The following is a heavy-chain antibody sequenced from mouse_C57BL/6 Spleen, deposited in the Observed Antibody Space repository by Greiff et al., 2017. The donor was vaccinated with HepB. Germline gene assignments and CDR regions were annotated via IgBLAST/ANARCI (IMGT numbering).Heavy chain of an antibody. CDR3: ASHYDYDGGVAY. V-gene: IGHV1-54*01. J-gene: IGHJ3*01. CDR2: INPGSGGT. Sequence: QVQLQQSGAELVRPGTSVKVSCKASGYAFTNYLIEWVKQRPGQGLEWIGVINPGSGGTNYHEKFKGKATLTADKSSSTDYMQLSSLTSEYSAVYFCASHYDYDGGVAYWGQGTLVTFSA. CDR1: GYAFTNYL. D-gene: IGHD2-4*01.